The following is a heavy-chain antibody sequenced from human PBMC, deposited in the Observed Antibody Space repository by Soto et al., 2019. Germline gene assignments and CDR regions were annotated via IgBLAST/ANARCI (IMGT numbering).Heavy chain of an antibody. D-gene: IGHD2-15*01. CDR2: IYYSGST. CDR3: ARSYCRDGVRCNWFDP. J-gene: IGHJ5*02. CDR1: GGSISSYY. V-gene: IGHV4-59*01. Sequence: SETLSLTCTVSGGSISSYYWSWIRQPPGKGLEWIGYIYYSGSTNYNSSLKSRVTISVDTSKNQFSLKLTSVTAADTAVYYCARSYCRDGVRCNWFDPWGQGTLVTVSS.